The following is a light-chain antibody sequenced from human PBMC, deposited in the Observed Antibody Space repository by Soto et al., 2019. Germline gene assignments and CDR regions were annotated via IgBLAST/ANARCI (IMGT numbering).Light chain of an antibody. Sequence: DIQMTQSPSTLSASVGDRVTITCRASQSISTWLAWYQQKPGKAPKLLIYDAFYLERGVPSRFSVSGSATEFTLPTRSPQPDDDATYYWRQNNSVWTFGQGIKV. V-gene: IGKV1-5*01. J-gene: IGKJ1*01. CDR3: RQNNSVWT. CDR1: QSISTW. CDR2: DAF.